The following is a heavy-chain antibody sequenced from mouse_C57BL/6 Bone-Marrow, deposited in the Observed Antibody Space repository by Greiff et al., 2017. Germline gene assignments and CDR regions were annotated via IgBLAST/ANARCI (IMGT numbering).Heavy chain of an antibody. CDR3: ATGSWFAY. Sequence: VQLQQPGAELVKPGASVKMSCKASGYTFTSYWITWVKQRPGQGLEWIGDIYPGSGSTNYNEKFKSKATLTVDKSSSTAYMQLSSLTSEDSAVYYCATGSWFAYWGQGTLVTVSA. J-gene: IGHJ3*01. CDR2: IYPGSGST. V-gene: IGHV1-55*01. CDR1: GYTFTSYW.